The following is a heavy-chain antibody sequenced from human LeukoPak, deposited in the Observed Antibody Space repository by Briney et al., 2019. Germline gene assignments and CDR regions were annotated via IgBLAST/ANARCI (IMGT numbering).Heavy chain of an antibody. CDR3: AREITMVRGVIITNGMDV. Sequence: GGSLRLSCAASGFTFSSYAMHWVRQAPGKGLEWVAVISYDGSNKYYADSVKGRFTISRDNSKNTLYLQMNSLRAEDTAVYYCAREITMVRGVIITNGMDVWGQGTTVTVSS. J-gene: IGHJ6*02. CDR1: GFTFSSYA. CDR2: ISYDGSNK. V-gene: IGHV3-30*04. D-gene: IGHD3-10*01.